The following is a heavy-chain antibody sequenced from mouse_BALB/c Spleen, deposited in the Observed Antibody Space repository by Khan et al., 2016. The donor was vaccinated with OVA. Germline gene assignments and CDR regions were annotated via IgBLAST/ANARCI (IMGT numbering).Heavy chain of an antibody. Sequence: VQLKESGPGLVKPSQSLSLTCTVTGYSITSDYAWNWIRQFPGNKLEWMGYISYSGSTSYNPSLKSRISITRDTSKNQFFLQLHSVTTEDTATSYWARAYDGYYFDYWGQGTTLTVSS. CDR2: ISYSGST. CDR3: ARAYDGYYFDY. CDR1: GYSITSDYA. D-gene: IGHD2-9*01. V-gene: IGHV3-2*02. J-gene: IGHJ2*01.